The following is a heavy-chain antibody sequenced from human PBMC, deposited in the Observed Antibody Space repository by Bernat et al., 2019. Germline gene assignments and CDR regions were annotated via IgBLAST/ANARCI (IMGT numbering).Heavy chain of an antibody. Sequence: QVQLQESGPGLVKPSETLSLTCTVSGGSISSYYWSWIRQPPGKGLEWIGYIYYSGSTNYNPPLKSRVTISVDTSKNQFSLKLSSVTAADTAVYYCASAWSGYYFFDYWGQGTLVTVSS. CDR3: ASAWSGYYFFDY. CDR1: GGSISSYY. D-gene: IGHD3-3*01. CDR2: IYYSGST. J-gene: IGHJ4*02. V-gene: IGHV4-59*01.